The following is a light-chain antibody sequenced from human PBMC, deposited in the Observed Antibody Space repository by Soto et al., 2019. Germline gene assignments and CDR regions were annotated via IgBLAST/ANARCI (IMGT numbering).Light chain of an antibody. CDR3: PHYNNWPHT. J-gene: IGKJ2*01. Sequence: ERVMTQSPATLSVSPGERATLSCRASESVSSHLAWYQQKPGLAPRLLIYGASTRATGVPARFIGSGSGTEFTLTISSLQSEDFAIYYCPHYNNWPHTFGQGTKLEIK. V-gene: IGKV3-15*01. CDR2: GAS. CDR1: ESVSSH.